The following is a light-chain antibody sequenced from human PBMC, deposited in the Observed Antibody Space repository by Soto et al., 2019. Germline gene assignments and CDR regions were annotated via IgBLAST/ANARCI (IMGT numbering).Light chain of an antibody. Sequence: IQMTQSPSSLSASLGDSFTITCRAGQHIFISLNWYQQKPGKAPKLLIYAASNLQSGVPSRFRGSGSGTDFTLTISSLRPEDFATYYCQQSYSTPRTFGQGTKVDIK. CDR1: QHIFIS. J-gene: IGKJ1*01. CDR2: AAS. CDR3: QQSYSTPRT. V-gene: IGKV1-39*01.